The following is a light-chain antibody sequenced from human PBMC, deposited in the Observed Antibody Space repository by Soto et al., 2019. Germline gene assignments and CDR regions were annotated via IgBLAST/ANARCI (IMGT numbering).Light chain of an antibody. V-gene: IGLV3-9*01. Sequence: SYELTQPLSVSVALGQTARITCGGNSIGSKNVHWYQQKPGQAPVLVIYRDNKRPSGIPERISGSNSGTTATLTISRAQAGDEADYYCSSYGGTNNVVFGGGTKLTVL. CDR1: SIGSKN. J-gene: IGLJ2*01. CDR3: SSYGGTNNVV. CDR2: RDN.